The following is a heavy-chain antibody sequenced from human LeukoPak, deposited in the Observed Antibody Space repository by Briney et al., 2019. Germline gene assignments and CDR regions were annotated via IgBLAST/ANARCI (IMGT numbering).Heavy chain of an antibody. J-gene: IGHJ4*02. Sequence: GGSLRLSCAASGFTFSSYAMSWVRQAPGKGLEWVSGVSGSGGSTYYADSVKGRFTISRDNSKNTLYLQMNSLRAEDTAVYYCAKDLNIVATITGNWGQGTLVTVPS. V-gene: IGHV3-23*01. D-gene: IGHD5-12*01. CDR3: AKDLNIVATITGN. CDR1: GFTFSSYA. CDR2: VSGSGGST.